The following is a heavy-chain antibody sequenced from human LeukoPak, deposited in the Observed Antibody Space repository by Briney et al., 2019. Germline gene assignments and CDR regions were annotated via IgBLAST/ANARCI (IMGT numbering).Heavy chain of an antibody. V-gene: IGHV3-64*04. CDR3: ARSLSGLAVTVPFDN. Sequence: GGSLRLSCSASGFTFSNHAMHWVRQAPGKGLEFVAAISSNGGTTYHADSVKGRFTISRDNSKNTLYLQMNSLRAEDTAVYYCARSLSGLAVTVPFDNWGQGTLVTVSS. CDR1: GFTFSNHA. J-gene: IGHJ4*02. D-gene: IGHD6-19*01. CDR2: ISSNGGTT.